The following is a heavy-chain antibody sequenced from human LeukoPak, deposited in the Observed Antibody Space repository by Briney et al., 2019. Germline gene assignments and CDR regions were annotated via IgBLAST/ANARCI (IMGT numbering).Heavy chain of an antibody. CDR2: INPNSGGT. CDR3: ARDVRYCSGGSCYPTGYFDY. D-gene: IGHD2-15*01. Sequence: ASVKVSCKASGYTFTGYYMHWVRQAPGQGLEWMGWINPNSGGTNYAQKFQGRVTMTRDTSISTAYMELSRLRSDDTAVYYCARDVRYCSGGSCYPTGYFDYWGQGTLVTVSS. CDR1: GYTFTGYY. J-gene: IGHJ4*02. V-gene: IGHV1-2*02.